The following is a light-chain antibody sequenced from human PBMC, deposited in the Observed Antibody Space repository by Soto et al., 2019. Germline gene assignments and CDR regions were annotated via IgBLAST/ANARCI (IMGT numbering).Light chain of an antibody. CDR3: QQCHNWPLT. V-gene: IGKV3-15*01. CDR2: GAS. CDR1: PSISSE. J-gene: IGKJ2*01. Sequence: EIVMTQSPATLSVSPGERATLSCRASPSISSELAWYQQKPGQPSRLLIYGASTRATGVPARFTGSGSGSDFTLTISGLQSEDFAVYYCQQCHNWPLTFGQGTRLEI.